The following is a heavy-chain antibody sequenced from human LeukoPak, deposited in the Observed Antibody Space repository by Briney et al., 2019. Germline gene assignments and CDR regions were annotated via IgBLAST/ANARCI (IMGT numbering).Heavy chain of an antibody. J-gene: IGHJ4*02. V-gene: IGHV1-46*01. CDR1: GYTFTSYY. D-gene: IGHD3-10*01. CDR2: INPSGGST. CDR3: ARAGLGEFIDY. Sequence: ASVKVSCKASGYTFTSYYMHWVRQAPGQGLEWMGIINPSGGSTSYAQKFQGRVTMTRDTSTSTVYMKLSSLRSEDTAVYYCARAGLGEFIDYWGQGTLVTVSS.